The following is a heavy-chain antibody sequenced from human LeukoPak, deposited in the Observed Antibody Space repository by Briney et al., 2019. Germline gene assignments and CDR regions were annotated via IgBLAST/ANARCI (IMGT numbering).Heavy chain of an antibody. V-gene: IGHV3-11*01. J-gene: IGHJ4*02. CDR3: ARDGHYDILTGLFDY. CDR1: GFTFSDYY. CDR2: ISSSGSTI. D-gene: IGHD3-9*01. Sequence: GGSLRLSCAASGFTFSDYYMSWIRQAPGKGLEWVSYISSSGSTIYYADSVKGRFTISRDNAKNSLYLQMNGLRAEDTAVYYCARDGHYDILTGLFDYWGQGTLVTVSS.